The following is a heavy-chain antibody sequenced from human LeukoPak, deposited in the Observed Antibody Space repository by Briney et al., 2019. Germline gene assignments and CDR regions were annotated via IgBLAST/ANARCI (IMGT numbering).Heavy chain of an antibody. CDR1: GFTFGGSW. Sequence: GESLTLSCAASGFTFGGSWMSWVRQAPGKGLEWVATIKGDGSGKFYVDSVKGRFAISRDDAKSSLFLQMDSLRSEDTAVYYCTKNTHDYWGQGTLVTVSS. D-gene: IGHD1/OR15-1a*01. J-gene: IGHJ4*02. V-gene: IGHV3-7*01. CDR3: TKNTHDY. CDR2: IKGDGSGK.